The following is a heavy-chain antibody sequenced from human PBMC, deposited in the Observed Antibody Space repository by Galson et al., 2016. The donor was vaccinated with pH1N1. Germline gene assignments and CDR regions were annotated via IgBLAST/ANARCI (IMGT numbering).Heavy chain of an antibody. D-gene: IGHD3-3*01. V-gene: IGHV6-1*01. CDR1: GDSVSSNSAT. CDR3: ARGVIDYDFWSGYQDHAAFDI. CDR2: TYYRSKWYN. J-gene: IGHJ3*02. Sequence: CAISGDSVSSNSATWNWIRQSLSRGLEWLGRTYYRSKWYNDYAESVKSRIIISPDTSKNQLSLQLNSVTPADTAVYYCARGVIDYDFWSGYQDHAAFDIWGQGTMVIVSS.